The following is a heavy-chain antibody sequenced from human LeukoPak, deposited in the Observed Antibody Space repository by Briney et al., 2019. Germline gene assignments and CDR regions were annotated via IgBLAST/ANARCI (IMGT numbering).Heavy chain of an antibody. CDR3: ARGGFLEWLGSSGMDV. J-gene: IGHJ6*02. CDR2: MNPNSGNT. CDR1: GYTFTSYD. D-gene: IGHD3-3*01. V-gene: IGHV1-8*01. Sequence: GASVKVSCKASGYTFTSYDINWVRQATGQGLEWMGWMNPNSGNTGYAQKFQGRVTMTRNTSISTAYMELSSLRSEDTAVYYCARGGFLEWLGSSGMDVWGQGTTVTVPS.